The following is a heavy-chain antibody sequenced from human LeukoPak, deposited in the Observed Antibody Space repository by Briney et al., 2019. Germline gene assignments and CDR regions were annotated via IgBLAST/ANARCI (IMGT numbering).Heavy chain of an antibody. Sequence: GGSLRLSCAASGFTFSSYGMHWVHQAPGKGLEWVAVISYDGSNKYYADSVKGRFTISRDNSKNTLYLQMNSLRAEDTAVYYCAKGSIAVADVDYFDYWGQGTLVTVSS. J-gene: IGHJ4*02. V-gene: IGHV3-30*18. CDR1: GFTFSSYG. D-gene: IGHD6-19*01. CDR2: ISYDGSNK. CDR3: AKGSIAVADVDYFDY.